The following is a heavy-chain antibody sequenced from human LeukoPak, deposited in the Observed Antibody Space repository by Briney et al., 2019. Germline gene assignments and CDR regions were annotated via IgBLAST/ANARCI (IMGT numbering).Heavy chain of an antibody. CDR1: GFTFSNYS. CDR2: ISGSDTST. J-gene: IGHJ4*02. CDR3: TKARSASSSSCYNY. Sequence: RSGGSLRLSCAASGFTFSNYSMSWVRQAPGKGLEWVSSISGSDTSTYYADSVKGRFTISRDNSENTLELQMNSLRAEDTAVYYCTKARSASSSSCYNYWGQGILVTVSS. D-gene: IGHD2-2*02. V-gene: IGHV3-23*01.